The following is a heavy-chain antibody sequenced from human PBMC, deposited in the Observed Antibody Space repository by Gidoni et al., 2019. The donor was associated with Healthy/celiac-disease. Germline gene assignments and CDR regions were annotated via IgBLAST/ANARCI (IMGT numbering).Heavy chain of an antibody. CDR3: TTKYLAVAGTSDN. J-gene: IGHJ4*02. D-gene: IGHD6-19*01. Sequence: EVQLVESGGGLVKPGGSLRLSCAASGFTFSNAWMSWVRQAPGKGLEWVGRIKSKTDGGTTDYAAPVKGRFTISRDDSKNTLYLQMNSLKIEDTAVYYCTTKYLAVAGTSDNWGQGTLVTVSS. CDR1: GFTFSNAW. CDR2: IKSKTDGGTT. V-gene: IGHV3-15*01.